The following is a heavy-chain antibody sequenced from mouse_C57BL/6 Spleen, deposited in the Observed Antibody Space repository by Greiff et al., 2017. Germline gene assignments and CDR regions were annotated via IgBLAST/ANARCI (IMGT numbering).Heavy chain of an antibody. CDR2: INPGSGGT. CDR1: GYAFTNYL. CDR3: ARGLGNYAMDY. V-gene: IGHV1-54*01. D-gene: IGHD3-3*01. J-gene: IGHJ4*01. Sequence: VQLQQSGAELVRPGTSVKVSCKASGYAFTNYLIEWVKQRPGQGLEWIGVINPGSGGTNYNEKFKGKATLTADKSSSTAYMQLSSLTSEDSAVYFCARGLGNYAMDYWGQGTSVTVSS.